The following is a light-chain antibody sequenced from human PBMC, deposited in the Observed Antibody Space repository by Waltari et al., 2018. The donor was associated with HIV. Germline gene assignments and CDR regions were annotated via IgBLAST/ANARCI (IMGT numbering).Light chain of an antibody. CDR1: RSLLYTSNSRNY. CDR2: WAA. CDR3: QQFLSTPIP. Sequence: DIVMTQSPDYLAVSLGERATINCMSSRSLLYTSNSRNYLAWFQQRPGQPPKLLIYWAATRESGVHDRFSGSGSGTDCTLTISSLQAEDVAVYYCQQFLSTPIPFGHGTRLEIK. J-gene: IGKJ5*01. V-gene: IGKV4-1*01.